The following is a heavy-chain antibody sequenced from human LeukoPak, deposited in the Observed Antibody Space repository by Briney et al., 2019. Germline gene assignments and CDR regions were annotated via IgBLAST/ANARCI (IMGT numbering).Heavy chain of an antibody. V-gene: IGHV4-59*08. CDR3: ARRVVVAATQWFDP. Sequence: PPETLSLTCTVSGGSMNWHYWSWIRQAPGKGLEWIGNIYYNGNTNYSPSLKSRVTILVDTSNNQFSLKLSSATAADTAVYYCARRVVVAATQWFDPWGQGTLVTVSS. J-gene: IGHJ5*02. D-gene: IGHD2-15*01. CDR1: GGSMNWHY. CDR2: IYYNGNT.